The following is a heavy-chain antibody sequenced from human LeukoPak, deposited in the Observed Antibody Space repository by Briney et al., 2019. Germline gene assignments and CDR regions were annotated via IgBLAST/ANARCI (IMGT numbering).Heavy chain of an antibody. CDR2: ITPFNGNT. V-gene: IGHV1-45*02. CDR1: GYTFTSYG. D-gene: IGHD2-2*01. J-gene: IGHJ3*02. CDR3: ASWYCGSTSCARGAFDI. Sequence: SVKVSCKASGYTFTSYGIIWVRQAPGQALEWMGWITPFNGNTNYAQKFQDRVTITRDRSMSTAYMELSSLRSEDTAMYYCASWYCGSTSCARGAFDIWGQGTMVTVSS.